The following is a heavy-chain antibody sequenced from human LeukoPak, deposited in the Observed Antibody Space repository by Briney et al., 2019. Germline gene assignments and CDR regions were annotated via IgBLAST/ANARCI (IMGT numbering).Heavy chain of an antibody. V-gene: IGHV3-23*01. D-gene: IGHD2-21*01. J-gene: IGHJ5*02. CDR3: ARALGPPTRELWGDWFDP. Sequence: QPGGSLRLSCAVSGFIFSNYAMNWVRQAPGKGLEWVSAISGSGGSTYYADSVKGRFTISRDNSKNTLYLQMNSLRAEDTAVYYCARALGPPTRELWGDWFDPWGQGTLVTVSS. CDR2: ISGSGGST. CDR1: GFIFSNYA.